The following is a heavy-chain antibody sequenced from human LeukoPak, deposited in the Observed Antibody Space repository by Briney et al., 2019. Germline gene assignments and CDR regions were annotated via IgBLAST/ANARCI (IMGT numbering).Heavy chain of an antibody. J-gene: IGHJ4*02. CDR1: GFSFSNYA. V-gene: IGHV3-23*01. D-gene: IGHD3-10*01. CDR2: ISGSGGRT. CDR3: ARAKPKNMVRGLIMRRESRYYFDY. Sequence: GGSLRLSCAASGFSFSNYAMSWVRQAPGKGLEWVSGISGSGGRTYYADSVRGRFTISRDNSKSTLYIQMNSLRAEDTAVYYCARAKPKNMVRGLIMRRESRYYFDYWGQGTLVTVSS.